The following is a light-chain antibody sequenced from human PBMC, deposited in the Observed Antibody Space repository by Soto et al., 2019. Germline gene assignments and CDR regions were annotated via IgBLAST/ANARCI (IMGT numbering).Light chain of an antibody. J-gene: IGKJ1*01. CDR2: KAS. Sequence: IPITQSPSTLSASVGDTVTIPCRASQSIDTWLAWHQQKPGRAPKLLISKASILESGVPSRFSGSGSGTDFTLTINGLQPDDFAIYYCQQYSSYRAFGQGTKVDIK. CDR1: QSIDTW. V-gene: IGKV1-5*03. CDR3: QQYSSYRA.